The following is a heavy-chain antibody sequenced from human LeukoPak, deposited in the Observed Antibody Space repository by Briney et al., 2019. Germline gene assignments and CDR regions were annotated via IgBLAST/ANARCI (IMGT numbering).Heavy chain of an antibody. D-gene: IGHD4-11*01. CDR2: IYYSGST. CDR3: ARTALGVTTGLYYMDV. J-gene: IGHJ6*03. V-gene: IGHV4-59*01. Sequence: SETLSLTCTVSGGSISSYYWSWIRQPPGKGLEWIGYIYYSGSTNYNPSLKSRVTISVDTSKNQFSLKLSSVTAADTAVYYCARTALGVTTGLYYMDVWGKGTTVTVSS. CDR1: GGSISSYY.